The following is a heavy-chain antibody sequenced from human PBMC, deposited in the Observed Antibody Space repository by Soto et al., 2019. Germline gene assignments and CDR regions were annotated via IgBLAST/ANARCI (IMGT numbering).Heavy chain of an antibody. D-gene: IGHD6-6*01. V-gene: IGHV3-30*18. J-gene: IGHJ6*02. CDR2: ISNNGINK. CDR3: AKVIRADSTSSNFYYYSGLDV. Sequence: QVQLVESGGGVVQPGRSLRLSCADSGFTFRTYGMHWVRQAPGKGLEWLAVISNNGINKYYAVSVKGRFTISRDNSRDTLFLQMNSLRGEDTAIYYCAKVIRADSTSSNFYYYSGLDVWGQGTTVTVSS. CDR1: GFTFRTYG.